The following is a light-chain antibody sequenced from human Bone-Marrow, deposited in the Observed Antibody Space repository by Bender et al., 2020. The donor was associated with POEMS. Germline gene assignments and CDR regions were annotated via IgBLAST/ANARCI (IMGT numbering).Light chain of an antibody. V-gene: IGLV3-1*01. CDR2: QDV. CDR1: KLGDKF. Sequence: SYELTQPPSVSVSPGQAASISCSGDKLGDKFACWYQQKPGQSPVLVIYQDVKRPSGIPERFSGSNSGNTATLTISGTQAMDEADYYCQTWDSSTGMVFGGGTKLTVL. CDR3: QTWDSSTGMV. J-gene: IGLJ2*01.